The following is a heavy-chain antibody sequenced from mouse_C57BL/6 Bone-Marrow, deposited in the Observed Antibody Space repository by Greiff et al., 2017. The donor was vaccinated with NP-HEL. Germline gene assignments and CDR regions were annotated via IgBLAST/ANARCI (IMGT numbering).Heavy chain of an antibody. Sequence: QVQLQQSGAELARPGASVKLSCKASGYTFKSYGISWVKQRTGQGLEWIGEIYPRSGNTYYNEKFKGKATLTADKSSSTAYMELRSLTSDDSAVYFCASDHGNWAWFAYWGQGTLVTVSA. J-gene: IGHJ3*01. V-gene: IGHV1-81*01. CDR1: GYTFKSYG. D-gene: IGHD2-1*01. CDR3: ASDHGNWAWFAY. CDR2: IYPRSGNT.